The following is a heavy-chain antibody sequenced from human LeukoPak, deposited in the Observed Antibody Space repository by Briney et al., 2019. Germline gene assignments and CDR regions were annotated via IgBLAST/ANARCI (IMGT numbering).Heavy chain of an antibody. CDR1: GGSISSSTFY. J-gene: IGHJ4*02. CDR2: IFSGGST. D-gene: IGHD3-9*01. V-gene: IGHV4-39*01. Sequence: SETLSLTCTVSGGSISSSTFYWGWIRQPPGKGLEWIGSIFSGGSTYYNPSLKSRVTISVDTSKNQFSLKLSSVTAADTAVYYCARRYYDILTGYYRDIDYWGQGTLVTVSS. CDR3: ARRYYDILTGYYRDIDY.